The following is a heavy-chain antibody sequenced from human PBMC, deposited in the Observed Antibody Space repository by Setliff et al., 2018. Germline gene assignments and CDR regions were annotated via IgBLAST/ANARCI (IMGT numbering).Heavy chain of an antibody. V-gene: IGHV1-69*13. Sequence: GASVKVSCKASGGSFSTYAISWARQAPGQGLEWMGVIIPIFGKTNNAQKFQGRVTITADESTSTAYMELSSLRSEDTAVYYCARANYYDSSGHSVYGMDVWGQGTTVTVSS. CDR3: ARANYYDSSGHSVYGMDV. CDR1: GGSFSTYA. D-gene: IGHD3-22*01. J-gene: IGHJ6*02. CDR2: IIPIFGKT.